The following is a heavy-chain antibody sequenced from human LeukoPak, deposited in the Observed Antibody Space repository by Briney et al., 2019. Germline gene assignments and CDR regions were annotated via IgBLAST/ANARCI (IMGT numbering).Heavy chain of an antibody. CDR3: AKGFCSSTSCYVDY. J-gene: IGHJ4*02. Sequence: GGSLRLSCAASGFTFDDYAMHWVRQAPGKGLEWVSGISWNSGSIGYADSVKGRFTISRDNAKNSLYLQMNSLRAEDMALYYCAKGFCSSTSCYVDYWGQGTLVTVSS. CDR1: GFTFDDYA. V-gene: IGHV3-9*03. D-gene: IGHD2-2*01. CDR2: ISWNSGSI.